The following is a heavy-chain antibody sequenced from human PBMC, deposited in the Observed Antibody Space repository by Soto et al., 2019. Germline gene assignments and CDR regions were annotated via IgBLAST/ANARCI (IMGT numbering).Heavy chain of an antibody. V-gene: IGHV4-34*01. Sequence: SETLSLTCAVYGGSFSGYYWSWIRQPPGKGLEWIGEINHSGSTNYNPSLKSRVTISVDTSKNQFSLKLSSVTAADTAVYYCARGSYSGYYGSGRRGAHLGDNWFDPWGQGTLVTVSS. D-gene: IGHD3-10*01. J-gene: IGHJ5*02. CDR2: INHSGST. CDR3: ARGSYSGYYGSGRRGAHLGDNWFDP. CDR1: GGSFSGYY.